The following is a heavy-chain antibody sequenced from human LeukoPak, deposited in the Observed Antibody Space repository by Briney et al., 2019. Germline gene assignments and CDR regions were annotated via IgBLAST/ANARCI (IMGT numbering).Heavy chain of an antibody. J-gene: IGHJ2*01. CDR1: GGSLRSYY. Sequence: SETLSLTCTVSGGSLRSYYWSWIRQPPGKGLEWIGYIHYSGRTNYNPSLKSRVTISVDTSKNQISLKVSSVTAADTAVYYCARRGPLGLAVAGDWYFDLWGRGTLVTVSS. CDR2: IHYSGRT. CDR3: ARRGPLGLAVAGDWYFDL. V-gene: IGHV4-59*01. D-gene: IGHD6-19*01.